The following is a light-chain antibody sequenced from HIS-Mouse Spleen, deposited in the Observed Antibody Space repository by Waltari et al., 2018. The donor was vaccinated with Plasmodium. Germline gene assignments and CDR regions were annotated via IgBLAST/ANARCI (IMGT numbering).Light chain of an antibody. CDR1: ALPQNS. Sequence: SSELTHPPPVSVSPGQTARITRSGAALPQNSAYLYQQKSGQAPVLVIYEDSKRPSGIPERFSGSSSGTMATLTISGAQVEDEADYYCYSTDSSGNHRVFGGGTKLTVL. CDR2: EDS. CDR3: YSTDSSGNHRV. V-gene: IGLV3-10*01. J-gene: IGLJ3*02.